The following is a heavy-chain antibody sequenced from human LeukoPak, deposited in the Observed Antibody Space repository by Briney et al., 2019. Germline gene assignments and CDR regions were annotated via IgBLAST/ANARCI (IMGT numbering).Heavy chain of an antibody. CDR2: IYYSGNT. Sequence: SSETLSLTCIVSGASISSYYWSWIRQPPGKGLEWIGYIYYSGNTNYNPSLKSRITISINTSKNHLSLRLSSVTAADTAVYYCARGGEFDSGHFFFDYWGQGTPVTVSS. CDR1: GASISSYY. D-gene: IGHD3-3*02. V-gene: IGHV4-59*01. J-gene: IGHJ4*02. CDR3: ARGGEFDSGHFFFDY.